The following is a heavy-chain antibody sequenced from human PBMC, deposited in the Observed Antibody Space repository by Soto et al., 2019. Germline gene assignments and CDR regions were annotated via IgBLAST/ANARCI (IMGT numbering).Heavy chain of an antibody. CDR3: ARGGGGDAFDI. V-gene: IGHV1-3*01. J-gene: IGHJ3*02. CDR2: INAGNGNT. CDR1: GYTFTSYA. Sequence: QVQLVQSGAEVKKPGASVKVSCKASGYTFTSYAMHWVRQAPGQRLEWMGWINAGNGNTRYSQKVQGRVTITRDTSASTAYMGLSSLRSEDTAVYYCARGGGGDAFDIWGQGTLVTVSS. D-gene: IGHD2-15*01.